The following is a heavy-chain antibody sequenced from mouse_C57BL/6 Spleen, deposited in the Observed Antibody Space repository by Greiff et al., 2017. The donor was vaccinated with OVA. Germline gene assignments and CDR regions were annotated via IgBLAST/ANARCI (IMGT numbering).Heavy chain of an antibody. CDR1: GYTFTSYW. Sequence: QVQLQQPGAELVMPGASVKLYCKASGYTFTSYWMHWVKQRPGQGLEWIGEIDPSDSYTNYNQKFKGKSTLTVDKSSSTAYMQLSSLTSEDSAVYYCARNYGSSPAWFAYWGQGTLVTVSA. CDR3: ARNYGSSPAWFAY. V-gene: IGHV1-69*01. CDR2: IDPSDSYT. D-gene: IGHD1-1*01. J-gene: IGHJ3*01.